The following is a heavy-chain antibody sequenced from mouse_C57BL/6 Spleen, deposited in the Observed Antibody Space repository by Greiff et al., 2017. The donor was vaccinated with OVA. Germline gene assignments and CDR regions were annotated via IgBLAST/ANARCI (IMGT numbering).Heavy chain of an antibody. Sequence: QVQLKQPGAELVKPGASVKLSCKASGYTFTSYWMQWVKQRPGQGLEWIGEIDPSDSYTNYNQKFKGKATLTVDTSSSTAYMQLSSLTSEDSAVYYCARSNYGGGYWGQGTTLTVSS. CDR2: IDPSDSYT. CDR3: ARSNYGGGY. J-gene: IGHJ2*01. V-gene: IGHV1-50*01. D-gene: IGHD1-1*02. CDR1: GYTFTSYW.